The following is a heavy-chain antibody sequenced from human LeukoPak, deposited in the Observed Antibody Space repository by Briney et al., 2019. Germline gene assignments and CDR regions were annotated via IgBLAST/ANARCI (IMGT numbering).Heavy chain of an antibody. D-gene: IGHD5-12*01. V-gene: IGHV1-46*01. CDR2: INPSGGST. J-gene: IGHJ6*03. Sequence: ASVKVSCKASGYTFTSYYMHWVRQAPGQGLEWMGIINPSGGSTSYAQKFQGRVTMTRDMSTSTVYMELSSLRSEDTAVYYCARDRTLSHLWWLTTRGYYYYMDVWGKGTTVTVSS. CDR1: GYTFTSYY. CDR3: ARDRTLSHLWWLTTRGYYYYMDV.